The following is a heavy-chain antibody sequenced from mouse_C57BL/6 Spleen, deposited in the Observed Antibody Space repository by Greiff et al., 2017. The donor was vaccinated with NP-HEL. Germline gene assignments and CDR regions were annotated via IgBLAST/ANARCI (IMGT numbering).Heavy chain of an antibody. V-gene: IGHV7-3*01. CDR3: ARSPTTGYAMDY. J-gene: IGHJ4*01. D-gene: IGHD1-1*01. CDR1: GFTFTDYY. CDR2: IRNKANGYTT. Sequence: DVHLVESGGGLVQPGGSLSLSCAASGFTFTDYYMSWVRQPPGKALEWLGFIRNKANGYTTEYSASVKGRFTISSDNSQSILYLQMNALRAEDSATYYCARSPTTGYAMDYWGQGTSVTVSS.